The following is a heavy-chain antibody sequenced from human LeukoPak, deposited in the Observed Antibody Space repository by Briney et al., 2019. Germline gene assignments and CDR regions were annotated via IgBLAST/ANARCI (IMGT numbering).Heavy chain of an antibody. D-gene: IGHD4-17*01. J-gene: IGHJ3*02. CDR3: ARARTVTTPLRARHEAFDI. CDR1: GGSCDDYY. V-gene: IGHV4-34*01. Sequence: SETLSLTCDVYGGSCDDYYCSWIRQPPGKGLEWIGEIHPSEGFYYNSSLMSRVTISIDTSKSHFSLKLTSVTAADTALYYCARARTVTTPLRARHEAFDIWGQGTMVTVSS. CDR2: IHPSEGF.